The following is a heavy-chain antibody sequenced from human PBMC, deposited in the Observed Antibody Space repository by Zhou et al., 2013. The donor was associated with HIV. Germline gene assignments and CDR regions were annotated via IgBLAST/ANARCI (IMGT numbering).Heavy chain of an antibody. D-gene: IGHD4-4*01. CDR1: GYTFTNYD. Sequence: QVQLVQSGAEVKKPGASVKVSCKASGYTFTNYDINWVRQATGQGLEWVAWINPNNGDTNYAQKFQGRVTMTRDTSISTAYMELSSLRSEDTAVYYCARAYSGNSNYFDYWGQGTLVTVSS. J-gene: IGHJ4*02. V-gene: IGHV1-2*02. CDR2: INPNNGDT. CDR3: ARAYSGNSNYFDY.